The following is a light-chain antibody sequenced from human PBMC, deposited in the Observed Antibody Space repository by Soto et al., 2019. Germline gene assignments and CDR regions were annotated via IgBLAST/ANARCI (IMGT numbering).Light chain of an antibody. J-gene: IGKJ1*01. CDR1: QTINNN. Sequence: VMTQAPAPLSVSRGERATLXXRASQTINNNVAWYQLKDGQVPRXLIYGASTRAADVPARFSGGGSGTEFTLTISSLQSEDFAEYHCQQYNNWPQTFGQGTKVDIK. CDR3: QQYNNWPQT. CDR2: GAS. V-gene: IGKV3-15*01.